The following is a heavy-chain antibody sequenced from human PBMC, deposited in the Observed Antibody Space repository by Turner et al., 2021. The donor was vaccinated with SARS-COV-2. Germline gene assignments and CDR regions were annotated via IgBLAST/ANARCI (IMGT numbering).Heavy chain of an antibody. CDR3: ARDPNSGASL. V-gene: IGHV3-7*04. CDR1: GFTFSNW. Sequence: EEQLVESGGCLVQPEGSLRLSCTASGFTFSNWMHWVRQAPGKGLEWVANIKQDGSEKDFVDYVKGRFTISRDNANISLYLQMNSLRAEDTAVYYCARDPNSGASLWGQGILVTVSS. J-gene: IGHJ4*02. CDR2: IKQDGSEK. D-gene: IGHD2-15*01.